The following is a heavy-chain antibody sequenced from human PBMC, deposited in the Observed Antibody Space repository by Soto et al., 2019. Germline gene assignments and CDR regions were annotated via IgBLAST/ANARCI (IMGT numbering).Heavy chain of an antibody. Sequence: GGSLRLSCAASGFTFDDYAMHWVRQAPGKGLEWVSGISWNSGSIGYADSVKGRFTISRDNAKNSLYLQMNSLRAEDTALYYCAKDIGYYGSGSHRTRPYYYGMDVWGQGTTVTVSS. CDR1: GFTFDDYA. CDR3: AKDIGYYGSGSHRTRPYYYGMDV. J-gene: IGHJ6*02. CDR2: ISWNSGSI. V-gene: IGHV3-9*01. D-gene: IGHD3-10*01.